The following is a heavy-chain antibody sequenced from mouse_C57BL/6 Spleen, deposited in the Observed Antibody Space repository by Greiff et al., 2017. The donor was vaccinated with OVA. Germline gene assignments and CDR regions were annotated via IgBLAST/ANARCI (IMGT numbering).Heavy chain of an antibody. Sequence: EVQLVESGGGLVQPKGSLKLSCAASGFSFNTYAMNWVRQAPGKGLEWVARIRSKSNNYATYYADSVKDRFTISRDDSESMLYLQMNNLKTEDTAMYYCVRLGDYDYGYYYAMDYWGQGTSVTVSS. J-gene: IGHJ4*01. D-gene: IGHD2-4*01. V-gene: IGHV10-1*01. CDR3: VRLGDYDYGYYYAMDY. CDR2: IRSKSNNYAT. CDR1: GFSFNTYA.